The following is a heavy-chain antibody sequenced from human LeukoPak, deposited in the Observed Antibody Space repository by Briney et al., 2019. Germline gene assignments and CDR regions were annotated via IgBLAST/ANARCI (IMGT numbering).Heavy chain of an antibody. V-gene: IGHV4-61*02. D-gene: IGHD6-19*01. CDR3: ARERGRDSSGWYRLGWFDP. CDR2: IYTSGST. Sequence: SETLSPTCTVSGGSISSGSYYWSWIRQPAGKGLEWIGRIYTSGSTNYNPSLKSRVTISVDTSKNQFSLKLSSVTAADTAVYYCARERGRDSSGWYRLGWFDPWGQGTLVTVSS. J-gene: IGHJ5*02. CDR1: GGSISSGSYY.